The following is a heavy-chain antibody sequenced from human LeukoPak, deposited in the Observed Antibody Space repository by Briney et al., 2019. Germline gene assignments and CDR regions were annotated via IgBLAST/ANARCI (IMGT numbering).Heavy chain of an antibody. CDR2: ISGSGGST. CDR3: AKPGYSYGYGWFDP. V-gene: IGHV3-23*01. D-gene: IGHD5-18*01. J-gene: IGHJ5*02. CDR1: GFTFNTFA. Sequence: GGSLRLSCATSGFTFNTFAMTWVRQAPGKGLEWVSAISGSGGSTYYADSVKGRFTISRDNSKNTLYLQMNSLRAEDTAVYYCAKPGYSYGYGWFDPWGQGTLVTVSS.